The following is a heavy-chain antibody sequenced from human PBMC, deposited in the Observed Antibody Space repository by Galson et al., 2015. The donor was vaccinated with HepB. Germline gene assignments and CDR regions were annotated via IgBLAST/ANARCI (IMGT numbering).Heavy chain of an antibody. V-gene: IGHV3-23*01. D-gene: IGHD6-6*01. J-gene: IGHJ6*03. CDR3: AKPPSRNYYYYYMDV. CDR1: GFTFSSYA. Sequence: SLRLSCAASGFTFSSYAMNWVRQAPGKGLEWVSAISGSGGSTYYADSVKGRFTISRDNSKNTLYLQMNSLRAEDTAVYYCAKPPSRNYYYYYMDVWGKGTTVTVSS. CDR2: ISGSGGST.